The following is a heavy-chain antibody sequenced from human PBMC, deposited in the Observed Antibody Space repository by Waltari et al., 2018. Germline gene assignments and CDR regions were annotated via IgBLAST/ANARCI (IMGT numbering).Heavy chain of an antibody. CDR3: ARNIHYYYYMDV. Sequence: QVQLQESGPGLVKPSETLSLTCAVSGYSISSGYYWDWIRQPPGKGLEWIGSIYHSGSTYYNPSLKSRVTISVDTSKNQFSLKLSSVTAADTAVYYCARNIHYYYYMDVWGKGTTVTVSS. J-gene: IGHJ6*03. CDR1: GYSISSGYY. CDR2: IYHSGST. V-gene: IGHV4-38-2*01.